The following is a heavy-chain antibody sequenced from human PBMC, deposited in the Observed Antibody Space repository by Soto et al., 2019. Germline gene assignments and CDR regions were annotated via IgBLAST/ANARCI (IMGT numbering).Heavy chain of an antibody. Sequence: ASVKVSCKASGYTFTSYGISWVRQAPGQGLEWMGWISAYNGNTNYAQKLQGRVTMTTDTSTSTAYMELRSLRSDDTAEYYCARDQELFGIVAGTLLNYYYYGMDVWGQGTTVTVSS. CDR2: ISAYNGNT. D-gene: IGHD6-19*01. CDR3: ARDQELFGIVAGTLLNYYYYGMDV. CDR1: GYTFTSYG. V-gene: IGHV1-18*01. J-gene: IGHJ6*02.